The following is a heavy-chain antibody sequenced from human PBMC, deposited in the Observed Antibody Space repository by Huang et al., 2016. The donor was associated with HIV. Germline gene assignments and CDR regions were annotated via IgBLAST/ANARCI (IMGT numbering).Heavy chain of an antibody. D-gene: IGHD2-2*01. CDR2: IIPIFGTT. CDR1: GGSLSNHV. V-gene: IGHV1-69*01. CDR3: ARESNIVVVPHTIKFFDY. Sequence: QVQLVQSGAEVKKPGSSVKVSCKASGGSLSNHVFSWVRQGPGQGLEWMGGIIPIFGTTNYAQKFQGRVTITADESTGTAYLELSSLRSEDTAVYFCARESNIVVVPHTIKFFDYWGQGTLVTVSS. J-gene: IGHJ4*02.